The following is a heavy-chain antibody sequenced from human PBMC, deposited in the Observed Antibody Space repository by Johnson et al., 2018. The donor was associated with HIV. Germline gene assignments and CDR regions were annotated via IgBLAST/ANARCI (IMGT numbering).Heavy chain of an antibody. V-gene: IGHV3-9*01. D-gene: IGHD5-24*01. J-gene: IGHJ3*02. CDR3: AKDMGADGYNSPALRFIDI. CDR1: GFTFDDYA. CDR2: SSWNSGRI. Sequence: VQLVESGGGLVQPGRSLRLSCAASGFTFDDYAMHWVRQAPGKGLEWVSGSSWNSGRIAYAASVTGRFTISRDNAKNSLYLQMNSLRPEDTALYYCAKDMGADGYNSPALRFIDIWGQGTMVTVSS.